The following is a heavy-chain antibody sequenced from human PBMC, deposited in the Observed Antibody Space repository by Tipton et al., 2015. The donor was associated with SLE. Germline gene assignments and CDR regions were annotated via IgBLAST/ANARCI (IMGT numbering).Heavy chain of an antibody. Sequence: GLVKPSETLSLICTVSGGSISPFYWSWIRRPPGKGLEWIGYIYYSGSTNYNPSLKSRVTISVDTSKNQFSLKLSSVTAADTAVYYCARVPCYYYYYMDVWGKGTTVTVSS. J-gene: IGHJ6*03. V-gene: IGHV4-59*01. CDR2: IYYSGST. CDR3: ARVPCYYYYYMDV. CDR1: GGSISPFY.